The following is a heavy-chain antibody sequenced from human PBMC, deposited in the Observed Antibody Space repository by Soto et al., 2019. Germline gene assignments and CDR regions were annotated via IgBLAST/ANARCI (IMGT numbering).Heavy chain of an antibody. CDR3: ARGGGDCSGGSCYFWRYYFDY. CDR2: YSGGST. J-gene: IGHJ4*03. V-gene: IGHV3-66*01. CDR1: GFTVSSNY. Sequence: GGSLRLSCAASGFTVSSNYYSGGSTYYADSVKGRFTISRDNSKNTLYLQMNSLRAEDTAVYYCARGGGDCSGGSCYFWRYYFDYWGQGTTVTVSS. D-gene: IGHD2-15*01.